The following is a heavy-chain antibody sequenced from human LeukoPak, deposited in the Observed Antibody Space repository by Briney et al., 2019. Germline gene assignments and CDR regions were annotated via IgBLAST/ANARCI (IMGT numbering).Heavy chain of an antibody. CDR1: GYTFTTFD. D-gene: IGHD6-13*01. CDR2: MNPYSRNT. J-gene: IGHJ4*02. V-gene: IGHV1-8*01. CDR3: AREGPYSSRRPLDY. Sequence: ASVRVSCKSSGYTFTTFDVIWLRQGPGQGLEWMAWMNPYSRNTAYAQKFQGRITVIWNTSISTAYMELSGLTSEDTAVYYCAREGPYSSRRPLDYWGQGTLVTVSS.